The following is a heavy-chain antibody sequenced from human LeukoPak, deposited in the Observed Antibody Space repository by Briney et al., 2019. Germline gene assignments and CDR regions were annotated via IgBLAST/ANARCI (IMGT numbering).Heavy chain of an antibody. V-gene: IGHV1-69*13. D-gene: IGHD2-2*01. CDR2: IIPIFGTA. J-gene: IGHJ4*02. Sequence: SVKVSFKASGGTFSSYAISWVRQAPGQGLEWMGGIIPIFGTANYAQKFQGRVTITADESTSTAYMELSSLRSEDTAVYYCARGMPRLEDIVVVPAATYYFDYWGQGTLVTVSS. CDR3: ARGMPRLEDIVVVPAATYYFDY. CDR1: GGTFSSYA.